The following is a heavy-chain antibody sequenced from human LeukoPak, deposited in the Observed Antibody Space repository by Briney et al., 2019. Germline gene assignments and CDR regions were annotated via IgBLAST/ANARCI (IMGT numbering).Heavy chain of an antibody. J-gene: IGHJ6*03. CDR2: IKEDGGEK. D-gene: IGHD1-26*01. Sequence: GGSLRLSCAASGFPFNTFWMSWVRQAPGKGLEWVANIKEDGGEKYYVDSVKGRFTISRDNAKKSVYLQMNSLRAEDTAVYYCARAYSERYGLGYYYMDVWGKGTTVTISS. CDR1: GFPFNTFW. V-gene: IGHV3-7*01. CDR3: ARAYSERYGLGYYYMDV.